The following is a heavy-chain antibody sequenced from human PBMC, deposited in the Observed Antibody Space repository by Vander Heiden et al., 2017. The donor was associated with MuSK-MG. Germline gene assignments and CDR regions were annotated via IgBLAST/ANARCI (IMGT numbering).Heavy chain of an antibody. Sequence: EVQLVESGGGLVQPGGSLRLSCAASGFTFSSYSMNWVRQAPGKGLEWVSYISSSSSTIYYADSVKGRFTISRDNAKNSLYLQMNSLRAEDTAVYYCARSAPNWNYEVNYWGQGTLVTVSS. J-gene: IGHJ4*02. CDR1: GFTFSSYS. CDR3: ARSAPNWNYEVNY. CDR2: ISSSSSTI. D-gene: IGHD1-7*01. V-gene: IGHV3-48*01.